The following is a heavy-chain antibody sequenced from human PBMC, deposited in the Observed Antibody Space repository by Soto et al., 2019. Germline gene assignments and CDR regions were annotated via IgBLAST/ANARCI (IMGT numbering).Heavy chain of an antibody. CDR1: GFTFDDYA. CDR2: ISWNSGSI. CDR3: AKDYYYDSSGYASSFDY. J-gene: IGHJ4*02. D-gene: IGHD3-22*01. Sequence: EVQLVEFGGGLVQPGRSLRLSCAAPGFTFDDYAMHWVRQAPGKGLEWVSGISWNSGSIGYADSVKGRFTISRDNAKNSLYLQMNSLRAEDTALYYCAKDYYYDSSGYASSFDYWGQGTLVTVSS. V-gene: IGHV3-9*01.